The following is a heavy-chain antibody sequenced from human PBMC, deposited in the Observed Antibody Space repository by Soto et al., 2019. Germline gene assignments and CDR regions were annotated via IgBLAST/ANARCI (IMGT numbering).Heavy chain of an antibody. CDR3: AKEITIFGVPDPY. CDR2: ISYDGSNK. J-gene: IGHJ4*02. D-gene: IGHD3-3*01. Sequence: GGSLRLSCAASGFTFSSYGMHWVRQAPGKGLEWVAVISYDGSNKYYADSVKGRFTISRDNSKNTLYLQMNSLRAEDTAVYYCAKEITIFGVPDPYWGQGTLVTVSS. V-gene: IGHV3-30*18. CDR1: GFTFSSYG.